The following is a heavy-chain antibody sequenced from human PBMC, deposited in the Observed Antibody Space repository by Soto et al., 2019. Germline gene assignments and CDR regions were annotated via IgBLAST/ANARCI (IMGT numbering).Heavy chain of an antibody. CDR3: ARTEIQIAVAGYYFDY. D-gene: IGHD6-19*01. CDR2: IYYSGST. CDR1: GGSISSSSYY. J-gene: IGHJ4*02. Sequence: QLQLQESGPGLVKPSETLSLTCTVSGGSISSSSYYWGWIRQPPGKGLEWIGSIYYSGSTYYNPSLKSRVTISVDTSKNQFSLKLSSVTAADTAVYYCARTEIQIAVAGYYFDYWGQGTLVTVSS. V-gene: IGHV4-39*01.